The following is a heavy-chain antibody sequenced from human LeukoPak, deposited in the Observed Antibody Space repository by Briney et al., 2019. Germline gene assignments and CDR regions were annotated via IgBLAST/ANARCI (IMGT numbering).Heavy chain of an antibody. CDR1: SYSISRGYY. J-gene: IGHJ4*02. Sequence: PSETLSLTCTVSSYSISRGYYWGWIRQSPGKGLEWIRNIYHTGSTSYNPSLESRVTISLDLSKNQFSLRLSSVTAADTALYYCVREGPIRFLEQIDYWGQGTLVTVSS. V-gene: IGHV4-38-2*02. D-gene: IGHD3-3*01. CDR2: IYHTGST. CDR3: VREGPIRFLEQIDY.